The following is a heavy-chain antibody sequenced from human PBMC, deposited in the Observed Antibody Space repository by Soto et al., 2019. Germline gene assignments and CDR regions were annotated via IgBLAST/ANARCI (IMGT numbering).Heavy chain of an antibody. D-gene: IGHD4-17*01. CDR2: ISSSSSYI. CDR3: ARDPGEDGDYVEAFDI. J-gene: IGHJ3*02. CDR1: GFTFSSYS. Sequence: EVQLVESGGGLVKPGGSLRLSCAASGFTFSSYSMNWVRQAPGKGLEWVSSISSSSSYIYYADSVKGRFTISRGNAKNSLYLQMNSLRAEDTAVYYCARDPGEDGDYVEAFDIWGQGTMVTVSS. V-gene: IGHV3-21*01.